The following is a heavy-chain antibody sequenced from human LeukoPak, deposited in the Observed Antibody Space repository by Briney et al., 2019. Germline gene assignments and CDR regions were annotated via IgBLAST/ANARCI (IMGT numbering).Heavy chain of an antibody. J-gene: IGHJ4*02. CDR1: GGSFSGYY. D-gene: IGHD1-26*01. CDR2: INHSGST. V-gene: IGHV4-34*01. Sequence: PSETLSLTCAVYGGSFSGYYWSWIRQPPGKGLEWIGEINHSGSTNYKPSLKSRVTISVDTSKNQFSLKLSSVTAADTAVYYCARYRRGSYLNWGQGTLVTVSS. CDR3: ARYRRGSYLN.